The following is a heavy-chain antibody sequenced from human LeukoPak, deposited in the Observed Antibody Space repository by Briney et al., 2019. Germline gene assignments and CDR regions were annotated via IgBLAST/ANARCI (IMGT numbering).Heavy chain of an antibody. Sequence: GGSLRLSCAASGFTFSSYAMHWVRQAPGKGLEWVAVISYDGSNKYYADSVKGRFTISRDNSKNTLYLQMNSLRAEDTAVYYCAVTMVRGVMVPFDYWGQGTLVTVSS. J-gene: IGHJ4*02. D-gene: IGHD3-10*01. CDR2: ISYDGSNK. CDR3: AVTMVRGVMVPFDY. V-gene: IGHV3-30-3*01. CDR1: GFTFSSYA.